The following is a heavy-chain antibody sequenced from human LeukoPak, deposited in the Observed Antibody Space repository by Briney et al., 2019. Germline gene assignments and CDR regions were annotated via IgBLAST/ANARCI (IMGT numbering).Heavy chain of an antibody. CDR3: TRMTSSCAYYYYYYMDV. D-gene: IGHD2-21*02. Sequence: GGSLRLSCAASGFTFSGSAMQWVRQASGKGLEWVGRIRSKANSYATAYAASVKGNFTSSRDDSKNTAYLQMNSLKTEDTAVYYCTRMTSSCAYYYYYYMDVWGKGTTVTVSS. J-gene: IGHJ6*03. CDR2: IRSKANSYAT. CDR1: GFTFSGSA. V-gene: IGHV3-73*01.